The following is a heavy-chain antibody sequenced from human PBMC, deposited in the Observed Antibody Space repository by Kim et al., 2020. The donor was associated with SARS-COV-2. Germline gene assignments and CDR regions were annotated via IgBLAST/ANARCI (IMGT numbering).Heavy chain of an antibody. J-gene: IGHJ4*02. Sequence: KYYADSVKGRFTISRDNSKNTLYLQMNSLRAEDTAVYYCAKDFAAAPNDYWGQGTLVTVSS. CDR2: K. CDR3: AKDFAAAPNDY. V-gene: IGHV3-30*02. D-gene: IGHD2-2*01.